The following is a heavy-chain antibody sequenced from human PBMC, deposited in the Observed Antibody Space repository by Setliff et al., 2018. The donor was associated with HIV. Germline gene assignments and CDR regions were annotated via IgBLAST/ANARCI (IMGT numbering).Heavy chain of an antibody. Sequence: ASVKVSCKASGYSFTTYAISWVRQATGQGLEWMGWMNPDSRNTGYAQRFEGRVTLTWDTSISTAYLELNHLKSDDTAVYYCARARTDYYDRRRRSHYYIDVWARGATVTVSS. V-gene: IGHV1-8*02. CDR1: GYSFTTYA. CDR2: MNPDSRNT. J-gene: IGHJ6*03. D-gene: IGHD3-22*01. CDR3: ARARTDYYDRRRRSHYYIDV.